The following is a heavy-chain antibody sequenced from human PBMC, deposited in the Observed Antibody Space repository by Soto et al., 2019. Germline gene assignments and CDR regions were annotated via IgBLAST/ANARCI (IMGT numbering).Heavy chain of an antibody. D-gene: IGHD3-22*01. V-gene: IGHV3-23*01. CDR3: AKDRQFRSYYESAGHYND. CDR1: GFTFRNQD. CDR2: ISGRGGVT. Sequence: EVQLLESGGGLVQPGGSLRRTCVGSGFTFRNQDMRWVRQAPGKGLEWVSGISGRGGVTYYADSVKGRFTISRDNSKNTLYLQMYNLRANDTAVYYCAKDRQFRSYYESAGHYNDWGQGTLVTVSS. J-gene: IGHJ4*02.